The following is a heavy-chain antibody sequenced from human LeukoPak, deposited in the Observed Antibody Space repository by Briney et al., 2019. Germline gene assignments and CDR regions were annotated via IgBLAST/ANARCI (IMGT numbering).Heavy chain of an antibody. Sequence: GASVKVSRKASGYTFTTYYIHWVRRAPGQGLEWMGIIKPSGGSTSYAQKFQGRVTMTRDTSTSTVYMEVSSLRSEDTAVYYCARVNGQQLAIDYWGQGTLVTVSS. V-gene: IGHV1-46*01. CDR1: GYTFTTYY. D-gene: IGHD6-13*01. CDR2: IKPSGGST. J-gene: IGHJ4*02. CDR3: ARVNGQQLAIDY.